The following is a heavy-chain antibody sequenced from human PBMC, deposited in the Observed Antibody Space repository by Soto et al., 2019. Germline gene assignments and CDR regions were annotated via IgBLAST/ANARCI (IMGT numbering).Heavy chain of an antibody. V-gene: IGHV1-46*03. D-gene: IGHD2-15*01. J-gene: IGHJ1*01. CDR3: AREADILVVVAAYGYFQH. Sequence: QVQLVQSGAEVKKPGASVKVSCKASGYTFTSYYMHWVRQAPGQGLEWMGIINPSGGSTSYAQKFQGRVTMTRDTSTSTVYMELSSLRSEDTAVYYCAREADILVVVAAYGYFQHWGQGTLVTVSS. CDR2: INPSGGST. CDR1: GYTFTSYY.